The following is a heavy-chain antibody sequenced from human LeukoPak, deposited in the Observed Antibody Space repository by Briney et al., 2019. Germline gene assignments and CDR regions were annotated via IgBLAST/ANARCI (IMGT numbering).Heavy chain of an antibody. CDR1: GDSVSSNSAA. D-gene: IGHD6-13*01. Sequence: SQTLSLTCAISGDSVSSNSAAWHWIRQSPSRGLEWLVRTYYRSKWYNDYAVSVKSRITINPDTSKNQFSLQLNSVTPEDTAVYYCAREGQQLATSFDYWGQGTLVTVSS. CDR3: AREGQQLATSFDY. V-gene: IGHV6-1*01. J-gene: IGHJ4*02. CDR2: TYYRSKWYN.